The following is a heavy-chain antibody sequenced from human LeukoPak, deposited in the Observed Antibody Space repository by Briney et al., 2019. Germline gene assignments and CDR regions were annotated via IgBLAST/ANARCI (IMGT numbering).Heavy chain of an antibody. CDR3: ATEGPNYYMDV. CDR1: GGTFSKFG. J-gene: IGHJ6*03. Sequence: AAPVKVSCKASGGTFSKFGISWVRQAPGEGLEWMGGIIPMFGAANYAQKFQGRVTITTDESTTTAHMELISLTSDDTAVYFCATEGPNYYMDVWGKGTTVTVSS. CDR2: IIPMFGAA. V-gene: IGHV1-69*05.